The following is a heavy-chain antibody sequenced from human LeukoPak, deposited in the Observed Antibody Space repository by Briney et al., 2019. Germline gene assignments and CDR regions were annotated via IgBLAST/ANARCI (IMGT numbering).Heavy chain of an antibody. D-gene: IGHD1-1*01. CDR2: ISPYNGDT. V-gene: IGHV1-18*04. CDR3: TRATGGLSDY. J-gene: IGHJ4*02. CDR1: GYMFTNYD. Sequence: ASVKVSCKTSGYMFTNYDINWVRQAPGQGLEWMGWISPYNGDTKYAQKFQDRVTMSTDTSTSTTYMELRSLRSDDTAVYYCTRATGGLSDYWGQGTLVTVSS.